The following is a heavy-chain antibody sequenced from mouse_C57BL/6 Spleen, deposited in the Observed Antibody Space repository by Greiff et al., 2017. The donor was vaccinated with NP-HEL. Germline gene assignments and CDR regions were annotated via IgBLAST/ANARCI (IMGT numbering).Heavy chain of an antibody. J-gene: IGHJ3*01. Sequence: QVQLQQPGAELVKPGASVKLSCKASGYTFTSYWMHWVKQRPGQGLEWIGMIHPNSGSTNFNEKFKSKATLTVDKSSSTAYMQLSSLTSEDSAVYYCARRGTDYDGAYWGQGTLVTVSA. D-gene: IGHD2-4*01. V-gene: IGHV1-64*01. CDR1: GYTFTSYW. CDR3: ARRGTDYDGAY. CDR2: IHPNSGST.